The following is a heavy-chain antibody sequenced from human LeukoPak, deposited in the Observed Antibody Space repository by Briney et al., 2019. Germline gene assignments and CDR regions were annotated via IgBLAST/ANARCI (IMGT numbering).Heavy chain of an antibody. Sequence: SETLSLTCTVSGGSISSYYWSWIRQPPGKGLEWIGYIYYSGSTNYNPSLKSRVTISVDTSENQFSLKLSSVTAADTAVYYCARSHGSGSYYDNWFDPWGQGTLVTVSS. V-gene: IGHV4-59*01. CDR1: GGSISSYY. CDR2: IYYSGST. CDR3: ARSHGSGSYYDNWFDP. J-gene: IGHJ5*02. D-gene: IGHD3-10*01.